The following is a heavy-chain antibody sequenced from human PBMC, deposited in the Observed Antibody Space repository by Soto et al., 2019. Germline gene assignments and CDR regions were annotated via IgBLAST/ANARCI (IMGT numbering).Heavy chain of an antibody. V-gene: IGHV1-69*12. J-gene: IGHJ4*02. D-gene: IGHD2-2*01. Sequence: QIELVQSGAEVKKPGSSVKVSCKASGGTFNSFAISWVRQAPGQGLEWMGGIIPIFGTANYAQKFQGRVTITADESTSTAYMELSSLTSEDTAVYYCARDPCISTTCYHDYWGQGTLVTVSS. CDR1: GGTFNSFA. CDR3: ARDPCISTTCYHDY. CDR2: IIPIFGTA.